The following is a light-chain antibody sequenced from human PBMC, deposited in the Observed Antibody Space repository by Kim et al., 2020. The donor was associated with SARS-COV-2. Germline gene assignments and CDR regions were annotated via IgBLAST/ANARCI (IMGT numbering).Light chain of an antibody. Sequence: GQSITISCTGTTNDVGGYTYVSWYQQHPGKAPKVLLYDVVKRPSGISARFSGSKSGNTASLSISGLQTEDEADYYCCSYTSTSTLVFGTGTQLTVL. CDR3: CSYTSTSTLV. CDR2: DVV. V-gene: IGLV2-14*03. CDR1: TNDVGGYTY. J-gene: IGLJ3*02.